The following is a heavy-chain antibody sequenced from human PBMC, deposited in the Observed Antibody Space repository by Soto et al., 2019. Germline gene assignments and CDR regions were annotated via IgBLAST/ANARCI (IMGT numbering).Heavy chain of an antibody. V-gene: IGHV4-39*01. Sequence: SETLSLTCTVSGGSISSSYYYWGWIRQPPGKGLEWIGRVYYSGSTYYKPSLKSRVPISVDTSKNQFSLKLTSVTAADTAFYYCASAYSRGWYGDFQHWGQGTLVTVSS. D-gene: IGHD6-19*01. CDR1: GGSISSSYYY. J-gene: IGHJ1*01. CDR3: ASAYSRGWYGDFQH. CDR2: VYYSGST.